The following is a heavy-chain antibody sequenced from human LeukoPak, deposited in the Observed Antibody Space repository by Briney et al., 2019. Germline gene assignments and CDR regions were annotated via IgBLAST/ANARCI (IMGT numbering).Heavy chain of an antibody. CDR1: GFTFSSYA. Sequence: GGSLRLSCAASGFTFSSYAMSWVRQAPGKGLEWVSAISGSGGSTYYADSVKGRFTISRDNSKNTLHLQMNSLRAEDTAVYYCARAGDSYGYGDYWGQGTLVTVSS. CDR2: ISGSGGST. J-gene: IGHJ4*02. D-gene: IGHD5-18*01. CDR3: ARAGDSYGYGDY. V-gene: IGHV3-23*01.